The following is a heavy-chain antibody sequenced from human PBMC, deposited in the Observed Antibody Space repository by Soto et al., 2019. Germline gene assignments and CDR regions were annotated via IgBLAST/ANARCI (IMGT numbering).Heavy chain of an antibody. CDR1: GGSISSYY. Sequence: KTSETLSLTCNVSGGSISSYYWSWIRQPPGKGLEWIGYIYYSGSTNYNPSLKSRVTISVDTSKNQFSLKLSSVTAADTAVYYCARAGGGLSWIAAAGTGWFDPWGQGTLVTVSS. D-gene: IGHD6-13*01. J-gene: IGHJ5*02. CDR2: IYYSGST. V-gene: IGHV4-59*01. CDR3: ARAGGGLSWIAAAGTGWFDP.